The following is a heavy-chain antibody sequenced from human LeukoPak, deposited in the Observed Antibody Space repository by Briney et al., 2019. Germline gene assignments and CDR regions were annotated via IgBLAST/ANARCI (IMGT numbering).Heavy chain of an antibody. V-gene: IGHV3-9*01. J-gene: IGHJ4*02. CDR2: ISWYSGSI. CDR1: GFTFDDYA. CDR3: AKDISPYGDYGLGY. Sequence: PGGSLRLSCAASGFTFDDYAMHLVRKAPGKGLEWVSGISWYSGSIGYADSVKGRFTISRASATSSLYLQMTSLRAEDTALYYCAKDISPYGDYGLGYWGQGTLVTVSS. D-gene: IGHD4-17*01.